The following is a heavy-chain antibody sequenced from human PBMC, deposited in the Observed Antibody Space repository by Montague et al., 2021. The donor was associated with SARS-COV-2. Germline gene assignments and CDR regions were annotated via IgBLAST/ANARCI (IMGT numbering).Heavy chain of an antibody. D-gene: IGHD4-11*01. CDR3: ARYGNYGSLFDP. CDR2: IYWDDDK. V-gene: IGHV2-5*02. J-gene: IGHJ5*02. Sequence: PALVKPTQTLTLTCTFSGFSRNTSGEGVGWVRQPPGKALEWLALIYWDDDKRYSPSLKSRSTISKDTTKNEVVLTVTNMDPVDTATYYCARYGNYGSLFDPWGQGTLVTVSS. CDR1: GFSRNTSGEG.